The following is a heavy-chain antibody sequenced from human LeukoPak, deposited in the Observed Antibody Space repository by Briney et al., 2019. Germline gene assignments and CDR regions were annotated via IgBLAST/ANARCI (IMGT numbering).Heavy chain of an antibody. D-gene: IGHD3-3*01. CDR2: IIASGSST. J-gene: IGHJ4*02. Sequence: GGSLRLSCAASGFTFTSYAMNWVRQAPGKGLEWVSYIIASGSSTHYADSVKGRFTISRDNSNNTLYLQINSLRAEDTAAYYCAKGARYDFWTGYTLEYFDVWGKGTLVTVSS. V-gene: IGHV3-23*01. CDR1: GFTFTSYA. CDR3: AKGARYDFWTGYTLEYFDV.